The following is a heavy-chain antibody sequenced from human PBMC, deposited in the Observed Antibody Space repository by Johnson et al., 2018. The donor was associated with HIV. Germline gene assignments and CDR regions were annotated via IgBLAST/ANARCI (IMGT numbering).Heavy chain of an antibody. Sequence: EQLVESGGGVVRPGGSLRLSCAASGFTFDDYGMSWVRQAPGKGLEWVSGINWNGGSTGYADHVKGRFTISRDNAKNSLYVQRNSLRAEDTALYYCARLFRGGDRGAFDIWGQGTMVTVSS. J-gene: IGHJ3*02. CDR2: INWNGGST. D-gene: IGHD3-10*01. V-gene: IGHV3-20*04. CDR1: GFTFDDYG. CDR3: ARLFRGGDRGAFDI.